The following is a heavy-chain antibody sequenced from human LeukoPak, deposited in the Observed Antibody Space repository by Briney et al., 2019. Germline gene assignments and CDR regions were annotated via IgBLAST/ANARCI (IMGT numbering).Heavy chain of an antibody. D-gene: IGHD6-13*01. J-gene: IGHJ4*02. CDR2: IWYDGSNK. CDR1: GFTFSSYG. CDR3: AKDFSSSWYYGSRIFDY. Sequence: GGSLRLSCAAPGFTFSSYGMHWVRQAPGKGLEWVAVIWYDGSNKYYADSVKGRFTISRDNSKNTLYLQMNSLRAEDTAVYYCAKDFSSSWYYGSRIFDYWGQGTLVTVSS. V-gene: IGHV3-33*06.